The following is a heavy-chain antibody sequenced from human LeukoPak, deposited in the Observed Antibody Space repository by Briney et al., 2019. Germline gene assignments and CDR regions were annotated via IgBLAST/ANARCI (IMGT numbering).Heavy chain of an antibody. Sequence: DSVRGRFTISRDNSKNTLYLRMNSLRAEDTAVYYCARGAGIQLWLPFDYWGQGTLVTVSS. CDR3: ARGAGIQLWLPFDY. V-gene: IGHV3-30*01. J-gene: IGHJ4*02. D-gene: IGHD5-18*01.